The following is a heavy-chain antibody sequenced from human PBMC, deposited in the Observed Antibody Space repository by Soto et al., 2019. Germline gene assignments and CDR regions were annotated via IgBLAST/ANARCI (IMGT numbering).Heavy chain of an antibody. D-gene: IGHD1-1*01. CDR3: ALWGFREWNKSKNNSGMDV. J-gene: IGHJ6*02. CDR2: IIPIFGTA. V-gene: IGHV1-69*01. CDR1: GGTFNSYA. Sequence: QVQLVQSGAEVKQPGSSVKVSCKASGGTFNSYAISWVRQAPGQGLEWMGGIIPIFGTANYIQNFKDRVPSTADESTSAAYVQLSSVGSYDRAVYFGALWGFREWNKSKNNSGMDVWGQGTTATVSS.